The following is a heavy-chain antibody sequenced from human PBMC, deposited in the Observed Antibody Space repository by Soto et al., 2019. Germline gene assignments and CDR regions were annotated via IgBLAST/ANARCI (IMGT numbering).Heavy chain of an antibody. V-gene: IGHV3-15*01. Sequence: GGSLRLSCAASGFTFSNAWMSWVRQAPGKGLEWVGRIKSKTDGGTTDYAAPVKGRFTISRDDSKNTLYLQMNSLKTEDTAVYYCTTDSKVVTESFYFDYWGQGTLVTVSS. D-gene: IGHD2-15*01. CDR3: TTDSKVVTESFYFDY. CDR1: GFTFSNAW. J-gene: IGHJ4*02. CDR2: IKSKTDGGTT.